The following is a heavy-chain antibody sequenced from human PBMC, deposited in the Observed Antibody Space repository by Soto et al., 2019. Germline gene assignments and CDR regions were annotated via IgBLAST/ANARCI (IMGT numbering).Heavy chain of an antibody. CDR2: IKYSGTT. CDR3: ARYGITGSSYDAFDI. J-gene: IGHJ3*02. Sequence: SETLSLTCTVSGGSISSSRCHWGWIRQPPGKGLEWIASIKYSGTTFYNPSLKSRVTLSVDTSKNQFALKLSSVTAAETAVYYCARYGITGSSYDAFDIWGQGTMVTVSS. V-gene: IGHV4-39*01. D-gene: IGHD1-26*01. CDR1: GGSISSSRCH.